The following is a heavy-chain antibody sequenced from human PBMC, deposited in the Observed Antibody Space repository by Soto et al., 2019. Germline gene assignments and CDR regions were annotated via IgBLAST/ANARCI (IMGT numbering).Heavy chain of an antibody. D-gene: IGHD5-12*01. CDR3: ARVATAGQEGYFDL. CDR2: INAGNGNT. Sequence: QVQLVQSGAEVKKPGASVKVSCKASGYTFTSYAMHWVRQAPGQRLEWMGWINAGNGNTKYSQKCQGRVTITRDTSASTAYMELSSLRSEDTAVYYCARVATAGQEGYFDLWGRGTLVTVSS. J-gene: IGHJ2*01. V-gene: IGHV1-3*01. CDR1: GYTFTSYA.